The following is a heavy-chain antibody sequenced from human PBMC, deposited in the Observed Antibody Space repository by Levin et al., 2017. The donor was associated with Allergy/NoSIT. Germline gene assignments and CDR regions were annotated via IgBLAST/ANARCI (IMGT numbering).Heavy chain of an antibody. CDR1: GGSFSGYY. CDR2: INHSGST. V-gene: IGHV4-34*01. Sequence: SETLSLTCAVYGGSFSGYYWSWIRQPPGKGLEWIGEINHSGSTNYNPSLKSRVTISVDTSKNQFSLKLSSVTAADTAVYYCARDVLNCSGGSCYSEGIDPWGQGTLVTVSS. D-gene: IGHD2-15*01. J-gene: IGHJ5*02. CDR3: ARDVLNCSGGSCYSEGIDP.